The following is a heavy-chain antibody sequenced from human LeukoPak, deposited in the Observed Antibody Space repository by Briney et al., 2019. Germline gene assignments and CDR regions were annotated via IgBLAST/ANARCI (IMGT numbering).Heavy chain of an antibody. CDR3: SRGGYHDSSGLNWFHH. J-gene: IGHJ5*02. Sequence: ASVKVSCKTSGYTFTSYYMHWVRQAPGQGLEWMGIINPSGGSTTYAQKFQGRVTMTRDTSANTAYMELSSLSSEYKAVYYCSRGGYHDSSGLNWFHHWGQGTLVTVSS. V-gene: IGHV1-46*01. D-gene: IGHD3-22*01. CDR2: INPSGGST. CDR1: GYTFTSYY.